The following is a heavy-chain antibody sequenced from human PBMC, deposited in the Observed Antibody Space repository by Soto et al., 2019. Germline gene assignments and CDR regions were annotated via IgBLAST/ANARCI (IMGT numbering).Heavy chain of an antibody. CDR1: GGSISSGGYS. J-gene: IGHJ4*02. V-gene: IGHV4-30-2*01. Sequence: QLQLQESGSGLVKPSQTLSLTCAVSGGSISSGGYSWSWIRQPPGKGLEWIGYIYHSGSTYFNPSLNSRVNILVDRSKNQFSLKLSSVTAADTAVYYCARGEVVALGYWGQGTLVTVSS. CDR2: IYHSGST. D-gene: IGHD2-15*01. CDR3: ARGEVVALGY.